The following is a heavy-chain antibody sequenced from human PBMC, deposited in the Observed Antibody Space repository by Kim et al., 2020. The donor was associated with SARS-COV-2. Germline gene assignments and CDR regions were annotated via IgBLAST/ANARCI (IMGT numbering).Heavy chain of an antibody. D-gene: IGHD6-19*01. CDR2: ISWDGGST. V-gene: IGHV3-43*01. J-gene: IGHJ4*02. Sequence: GGSLRLSCAASGFTFDDYTMHWVRQAPGKGLEWVSLISWDGGSTYYADSVKGRFTISRDNSKNSLYLQMNSLRTEDTALYYCAKGLTYSSGWYRLDYWGQRTLVTASS. CDR1: GFTFDDYT. CDR3: AKGLTYSSGWYRLDY.